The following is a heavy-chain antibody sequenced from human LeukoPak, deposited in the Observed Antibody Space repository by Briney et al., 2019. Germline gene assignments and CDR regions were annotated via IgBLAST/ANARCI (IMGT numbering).Heavy chain of an antibody. Sequence: SETLSLTCAVYGGSFSGYYWSWIRQPPGKGLEWIGEINHSGSTNYNPSLKGRVTISVDTSKNQFSLKLGSVTAADTAVYYCAGGVTYYYDSSGFGAPYYYYGMDVWGQGTTVTVSS. CDR2: INHSGST. D-gene: IGHD3-22*01. J-gene: IGHJ6*02. V-gene: IGHV4-34*01. CDR3: AGGVTYYYDSSGFGAPYYYYGMDV. CDR1: GGSFSGYY.